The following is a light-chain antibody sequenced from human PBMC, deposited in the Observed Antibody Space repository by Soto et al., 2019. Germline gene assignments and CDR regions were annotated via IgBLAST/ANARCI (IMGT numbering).Light chain of an antibody. CDR2: AAS. V-gene: IGKV1-9*01. CDR1: QGIGSY. CDR3: QQLSTYPST. Sequence: IQLTQSPASPSTSVGDRVTITCLASQGIGSYLAWYQQKPGEAPKLLIFAASTLQSGVPSRFSGSGSGTDFTLTISSLQDEDFATYYCQQLSTYPSTLVGGTKVDIK. J-gene: IGKJ4*01.